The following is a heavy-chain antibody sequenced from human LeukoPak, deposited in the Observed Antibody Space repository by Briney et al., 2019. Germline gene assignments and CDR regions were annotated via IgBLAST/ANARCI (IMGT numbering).Heavy chain of an antibody. D-gene: IGHD5-12*01. Sequence: PGGSLRLSCAASGFTFSSYWMHWVRQAPGKGLVWVSRINSDGSSTSYADSVRGRFTISRDNAKNTLYLQMNSLRAEDTAVYYCARDGYNYDYFDYWGQGTLVTVSS. J-gene: IGHJ4*02. V-gene: IGHV3-74*01. CDR1: GFTFSSYW. CDR3: ARDGYNYDYFDY. CDR2: INSDGSST.